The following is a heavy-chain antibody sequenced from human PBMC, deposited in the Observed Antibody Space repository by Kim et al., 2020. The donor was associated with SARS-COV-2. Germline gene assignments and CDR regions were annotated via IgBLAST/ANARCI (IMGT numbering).Heavy chain of an antibody. D-gene: IGHD2-2*01. Sequence: GGSLRLSCAASGFTFSSYSMNWVRQAPGKGLEWVSSISSSSSYIYYADSVKGRFTISRDNAKNSLYLQMNSLRAEDTAVYYCARDLLGYCSSTSCHHHRYGMDVWGRGTTVTVSS. CDR3: ARDLLGYCSSTSCHHHRYGMDV. J-gene: IGHJ6*02. CDR1: GFTFSSYS. CDR2: ISSSSSYI. V-gene: IGHV3-21*01.